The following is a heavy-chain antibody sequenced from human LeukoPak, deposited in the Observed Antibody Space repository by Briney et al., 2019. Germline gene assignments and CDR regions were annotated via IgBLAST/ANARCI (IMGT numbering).Heavy chain of an antibody. CDR3: ARNQFEWLLNYYYYMDV. CDR1: GFTFSSYW. J-gene: IGHJ6*03. D-gene: IGHD5-12*01. CDR2: IKQDGSEK. V-gene: IGHV3-7*01. Sequence: GGSLRLSCAASGFTFSSYWMSWVRQAPGKGLEWVANIKQDGSEKYYVDSVKGRFTISRDNAKNSLYLQMNSLRAEDTAVYYCARNQFEWLLNYYYYMDVWGKGTTVTVSS.